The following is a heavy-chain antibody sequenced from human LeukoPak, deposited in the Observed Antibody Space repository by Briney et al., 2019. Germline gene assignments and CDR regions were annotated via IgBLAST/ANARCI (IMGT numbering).Heavy chain of an antibody. CDR2: IYYSGST. CDR1: GGSISSHY. J-gene: IGHJ6*02. CDR3: ARDTKWLLGYYYYGMDV. D-gene: IGHD3-22*01. V-gene: IGHV4-59*11. Sequence: SETLSLTCTVSGGSISSHYWSWIRQPPGKGLEWIGYIYYSGSTNYNPSLKSRVTMSVDTSKNQFSLKLSSVTAADTAVYYCARDTKWLLGYYYYGMDVWGQGTTVTVSS.